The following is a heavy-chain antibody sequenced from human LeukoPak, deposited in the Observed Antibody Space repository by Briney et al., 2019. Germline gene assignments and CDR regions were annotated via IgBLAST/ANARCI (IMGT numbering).Heavy chain of an antibody. CDR1: GLTFNKSW. V-gene: IGHV3-30*02. Sequence: GGSLRLSCAASGLTFNKSWMHWVRQAPGKGLEWVAFIRYDGSNKYYADSVKGRFTISRDNSKNTLYLQMNSLRAEDTAVYYCAKVQGYTSGWYQGYYYYGMDVWGQGTTVTVSS. CDR2: IRYDGSNK. D-gene: IGHD6-19*01. CDR3: AKVQGYTSGWYQGYYYYGMDV. J-gene: IGHJ6*02.